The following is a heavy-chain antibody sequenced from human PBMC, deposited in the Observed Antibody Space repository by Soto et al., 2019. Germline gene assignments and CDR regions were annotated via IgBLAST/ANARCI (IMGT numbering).Heavy chain of an antibody. CDR3: ARAVVEGYYYYYGMDV. D-gene: IGHD2-15*01. J-gene: IGHJ6*02. CDR1: GGTFSSYA. Sequence: SVKVSCKASGGTFSSYAISWVRQAPGQGLEWMGGIIPIFGTANYAQKFQGRVTITADESTSTAYMELSSLRSEDTAVYYCARAVVEGYYYYYGMDVWGQGTTVTVSS. CDR2: IIPIFGTA. V-gene: IGHV1-69*13.